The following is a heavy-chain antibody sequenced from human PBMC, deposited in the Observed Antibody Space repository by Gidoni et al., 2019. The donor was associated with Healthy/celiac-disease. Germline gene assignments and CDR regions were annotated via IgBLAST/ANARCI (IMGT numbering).Heavy chain of an antibody. D-gene: IGHD6-19*01. CDR3: ARDPSPYSSGGYFDY. J-gene: IGHJ4*02. V-gene: IGHV4-59*01. Sequence: QVQLQESVPGLVKPSATLSLTCTFSGGSISSYYWSWIRQPPGKGLEWIGYIYYSGSTNYNPSLKSRGTISVDTSKNQFSLKLSSVTAADTAVYYCARDPSPYSSGGYFDYWGQGTLVTVSS. CDR1: GGSISSYY. CDR2: IYYSGST.